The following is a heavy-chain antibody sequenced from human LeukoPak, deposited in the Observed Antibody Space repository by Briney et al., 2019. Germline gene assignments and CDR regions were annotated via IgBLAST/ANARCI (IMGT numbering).Heavy chain of an antibody. Sequence: GGSLRLSCAASGVTFSNNWVSWVRQVPGKGLEWVAHIKQDGSETYYVDSVKGRFTISRDNAKNSLYLQMDSLRAEDTAVYYCAYSYGYAFDIWGQGTMVIVS. CDR1: GVTFSNNW. CDR2: IKQDGSET. CDR3: AYSYGYAFDI. J-gene: IGHJ3*02. V-gene: IGHV3-7*03. D-gene: IGHD5-18*01.